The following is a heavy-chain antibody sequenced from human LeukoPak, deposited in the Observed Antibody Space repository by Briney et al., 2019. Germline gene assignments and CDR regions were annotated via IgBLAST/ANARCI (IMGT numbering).Heavy chain of an antibody. Sequence: PSETLSLTCTVSGGSISSYYWSWIRQPPGKGLEWIGYIYYSGSTNYNPSLKSRVTISVDTSKNQFSLKLSSVTAADTAVYYCARDHGSGWYYDAFDIWGQGTMVTVSS. CDR3: ARDHGSGWYYDAFDI. CDR1: GGSISSYY. V-gene: IGHV4-59*01. CDR2: IYYSGST. D-gene: IGHD6-19*01. J-gene: IGHJ3*02.